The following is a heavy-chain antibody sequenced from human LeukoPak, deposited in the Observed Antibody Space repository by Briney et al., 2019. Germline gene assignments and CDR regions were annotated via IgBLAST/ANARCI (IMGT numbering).Heavy chain of an antibody. CDR3: ASSFYSGWYYVY. V-gene: IGHV4-39*01. CDR2: IYYSGST. J-gene: IGHJ4*02. CDR1: GGSISSSSYY. D-gene: IGHD6-19*01. Sequence: SETLSLTCTVSGGSISSSSYYWGWIRQPPGKGLEWIGSIYYSGSTYYNPSLKSRVTISVDTSKNQFSLKLSSVTAADTAVYYCASSFYSGWYYVYWGRGTLVTVSS.